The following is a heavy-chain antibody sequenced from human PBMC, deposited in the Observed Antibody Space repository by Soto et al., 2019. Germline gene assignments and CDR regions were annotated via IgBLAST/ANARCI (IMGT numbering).Heavy chain of an antibody. CDR2: ISDSGGRK. CDR3: AKSPVEYGTFDY. J-gene: IGHJ4*02. Sequence: EVQVLESGGGLIQPGGTLRLSCAASRFIFSSYGMSWVRQATGKGLEWVSGISDSGGRKWYEDSVKGRFTISRDNSKKTLYLQMSSLRVEDTAVYYCAKSPVEYGTFDYWGQGNLVTVSS. D-gene: IGHD4-17*01. CDR1: RFIFSSYG. V-gene: IGHV3-23*01.